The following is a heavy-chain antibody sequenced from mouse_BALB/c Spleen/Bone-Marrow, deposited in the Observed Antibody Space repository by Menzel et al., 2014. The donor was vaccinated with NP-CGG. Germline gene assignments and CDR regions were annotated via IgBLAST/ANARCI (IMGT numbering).Heavy chain of an antibody. CDR1: GFTFSDYY. CDR3: ARGSSYFDY. D-gene: IGHD1-1*01. J-gene: IGHJ2*01. Sequence: EVHLVESGGGLVKPGGSLKLSCAASGFTFSDYYMYWVRQTPEKRPEWVATISDGGSYTYYPDSVKGRFTISRDNAKNNLYLQMSSLKSEDTAMYYCARGSSYFDYWGQGTTLTASS. V-gene: IGHV5-4*02. CDR2: ISDGGSYT.